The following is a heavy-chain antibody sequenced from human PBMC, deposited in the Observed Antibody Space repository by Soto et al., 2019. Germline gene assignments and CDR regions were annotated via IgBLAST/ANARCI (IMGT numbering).Heavy chain of an antibody. J-gene: IGHJ6*02. Sequence: QVPLVQSGAEVKKPGSSVKVSCKASGGTFSSYAISWVRQAPGQGLEWMGGIIPIFGTANYAQKFQGRVTITADESTSTAYMELSSLRSEDTAVYYCAVPYYGSGSYVDYGMDVWGQGTTVTVSS. CDR1: GGTFSSYA. CDR3: AVPYYGSGSYVDYGMDV. CDR2: IIPIFGTA. D-gene: IGHD3-10*01. V-gene: IGHV1-69*01.